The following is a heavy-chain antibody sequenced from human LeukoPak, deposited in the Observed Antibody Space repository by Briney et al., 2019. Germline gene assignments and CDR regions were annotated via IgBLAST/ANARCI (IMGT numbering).Heavy chain of an antibody. Sequence: SETLSLTCAVYGGSFSGYYWSWIRRPPGKGLEWIGEINHSGSTNYNPSLRSRVTISVDTSKNQFSLKLSSVTAADTAVYYCARGGGSSHDYWGQGTLVTVSS. CDR3: ARGGGSSHDY. CDR2: INHSGST. CDR1: GGSFSGYY. V-gene: IGHV4-34*01. J-gene: IGHJ4*02. D-gene: IGHD1-26*01.